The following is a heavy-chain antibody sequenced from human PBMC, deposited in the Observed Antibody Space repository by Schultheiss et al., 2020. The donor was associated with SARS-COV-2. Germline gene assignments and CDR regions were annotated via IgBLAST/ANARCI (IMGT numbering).Heavy chain of an antibody. V-gene: IGHV3-15*01. Sequence: GESLKISCAASGFTFSNAWMSWVRQAPGKGLEWVGRIKSKTDGGTTDYAAPVKGRFTISRDDSKNTLYLQMNSLKTEDTAVYYCARDRDIAAAATPFDPWGQGTLVTVSS. CDR3: ARDRDIAAAATPFDP. CDR1: GFTFSNAW. CDR2: IKSKTDGGTT. J-gene: IGHJ5*02. D-gene: IGHD6-13*01.